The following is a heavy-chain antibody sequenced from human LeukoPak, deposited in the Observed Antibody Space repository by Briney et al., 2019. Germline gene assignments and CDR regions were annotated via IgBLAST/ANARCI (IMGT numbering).Heavy chain of an antibody. CDR1: GYTFTGYY. CDR3: ATDHCSSTSCYPDY. Sequence: ASVKVSCKASGYTFTGYYMHWVRQAPGQGLEWMGWINPNSGGTNYAQKFQGRVTMTRDTSISTAYMELSRLRSDDTAVYYYATDHCSSTSCYPDYWGHGTLVTVSS. J-gene: IGHJ4*01. CDR2: INPNSGGT. V-gene: IGHV1-2*02. D-gene: IGHD2-2*01.